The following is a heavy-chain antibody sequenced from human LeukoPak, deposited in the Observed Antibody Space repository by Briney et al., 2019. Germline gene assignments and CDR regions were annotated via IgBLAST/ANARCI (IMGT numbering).Heavy chain of an antibody. CDR3: AREEGITIFGVVYNYMDV. CDR2: IYSGGST. D-gene: IGHD3-3*01. CDR1: GFSVSSKY. V-gene: IGHV3-53*05. J-gene: IGHJ6*03. Sequence: PGGSLRLSCAASGFSVSSKYMNWVRQAPGKGLEWVSAIYSGGSTYYADSVKGRFTISRDNSKNTLYLQMNSLRAEDTAVYYCAREEGITIFGVVYNYMDVWGKGTTVTVSS.